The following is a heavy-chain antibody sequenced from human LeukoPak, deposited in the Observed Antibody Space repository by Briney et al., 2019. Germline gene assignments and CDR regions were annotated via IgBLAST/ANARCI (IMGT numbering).Heavy chain of an antibody. D-gene: IGHD2-2*01. CDR3: ARRLTQYDCFDP. V-gene: IGHV6-1*01. Sequence: SQTLSLTCAISGDSVSSNSVTRNWIRQSPSRGLEWLGRTYYRSTWYNDYAVSVRGRITVNPDTSKNQFSLHLNSVTPEDTAVYYCARRLTQYDCFDPWGQGILVTVSS. J-gene: IGHJ5*02. CDR1: GDSVSSNSVT. CDR2: TYYRSTWYN.